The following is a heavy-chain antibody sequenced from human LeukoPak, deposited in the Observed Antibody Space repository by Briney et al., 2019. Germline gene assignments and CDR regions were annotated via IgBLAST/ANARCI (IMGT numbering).Heavy chain of an antibody. V-gene: IGHV1-2*06. CDR1: GYTFTGYY. CDR3: APLDYYGSGSHDH. Sequence: ASVKVSCKASGYTFTGYYMHWVRQAPGQGLEWMGRINPNSGGTNYAQKFQGRVTMTRDTSTSTAYMELSRLRSDDTAVYYCAPLDYYGSGSHDHWGQGTLVTVSS. CDR2: INPNSGGT. J-gene: IGHJ4*02. D-gene: IGHD3-10*01.